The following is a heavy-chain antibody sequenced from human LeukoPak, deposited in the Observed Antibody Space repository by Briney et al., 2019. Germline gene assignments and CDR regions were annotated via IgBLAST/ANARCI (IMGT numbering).Heavy chain of an antibody. J-gene: IGHJ5*02. CDR3: ARDRYDFWSGYPDTNWFDP. Sequence: ASVKVSCKASGYTFTGYYMHWVRQAPGQGLEWMGRINPNSGSTNYAQKFQGRVTMTRDTSISTAYMELSRLRSDDTAVYYCARDRYDFWSGYPDTNWFDPWGQGTLVTVSS. V-gene: IGHV1-2*06. CDR2: INPNSGST. D-gene: IGHD3-3*01. CDR1: GYTFTGYY.